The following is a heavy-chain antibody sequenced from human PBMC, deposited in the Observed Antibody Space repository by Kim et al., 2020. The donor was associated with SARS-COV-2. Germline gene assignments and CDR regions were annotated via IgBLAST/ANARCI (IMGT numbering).Heavy chain of an antibody. CDR2: ISWNSGSI. CDR3: AKDIVGSLAVAGMGFDY. V-gene: IGHV3-9*01. D-gene: IGHD6-19*01. CDR1: GFTFDDYA. Sequence: GGSLRLSCAASGFTFDDYAMHWVRQAPGKGLEWVSGISWNSGSIGYADSVKGRFTISRDNAKNSLYLQMNSLRAEDTALYYCAKDIVGSLAVAGMGFDYWGQGTLVTVSS. J-gene: IGHJ4*02.